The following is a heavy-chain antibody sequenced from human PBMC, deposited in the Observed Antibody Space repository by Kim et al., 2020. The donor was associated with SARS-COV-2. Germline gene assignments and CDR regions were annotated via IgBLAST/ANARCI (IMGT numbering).Heavy chain of an antibody. CDR2: IYYSGST. V-gene: IGHV4-31*03. J-gene: IGHJ4*02. CDR3: ARDLGRASYYDFWSGYFPAY. CDR1: GGSISSGGYY. D-gene: IGHD3-3*01. Sequence: SETLSLTCTVSGGSISSGGYYWSWIRQHPGKGLEWIGYIYYSGSTYYNPSLKSRVTISVDTSKNQFSLKLSSVTAADTAVYYCARDLGRASYYDFWSGYFPAYWGQGTLVTVSS.